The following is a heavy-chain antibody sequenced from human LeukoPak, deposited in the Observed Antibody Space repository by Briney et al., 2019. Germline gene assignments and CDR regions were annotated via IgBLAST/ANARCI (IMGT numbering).Heavy chain of an antibody. J-gene: IGHJ4*02. V-gene: IGHV3-48*04. CDR3: AREEGY. CDR2: ISSSSGTI. CDR1: GFTVSSNY. Sequence: PGGSLRLSCAASGFTVSSNYMSWVRQAPGKGLEWVSYISSSSGTIFYADSVKGRFTVSRDNANNSLYLQMNSLRGEDTAVYYCAREEGYWGQGTLVTVSS.